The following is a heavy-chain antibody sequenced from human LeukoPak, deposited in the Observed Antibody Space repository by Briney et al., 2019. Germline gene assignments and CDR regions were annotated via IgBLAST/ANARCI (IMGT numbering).Heavy chain of an antibody. CDR1: GFTFSSYG. J-gene: IGHJ6*02. V-gene: IGHV3-30*18. CDR2: ISYDGSNK. D-gene: IGHD3-22*01. CDR3: AKGYDSSGYYYYGMDV. Sequence: PGRSLRLSCAASGFTFSSYGMHWVRQAPGTGLEWVAVISYDGSNKYYADSVKGRFTISRDNSKNTLYLQMNSLRAEDTAVYYCAKGYDSSGYYYYGMDVWGQGTTVTVSS.